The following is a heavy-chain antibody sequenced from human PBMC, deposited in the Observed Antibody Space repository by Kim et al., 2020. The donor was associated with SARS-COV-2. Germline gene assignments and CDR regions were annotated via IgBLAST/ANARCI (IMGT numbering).Heavy chain of an antibody. CDR3: AKPIYYYDSSAQGSDY. CDR2: IGGGGGNP. J-gene: IGHJ4*01. Sequence: GGSLRLSCAASGFTFAGYAMAWVRQAPGKGLEWVSSIGGGGGNPYYADSVKGRFTISRDNSKNTLYLQMNSLRAEDTAVYYCAKPIYYYDSSAQGSDYWG. V-gene: IGHV3-23*01. CDR1: GFTFAGYA. D-gene: IGHD3-22*01.